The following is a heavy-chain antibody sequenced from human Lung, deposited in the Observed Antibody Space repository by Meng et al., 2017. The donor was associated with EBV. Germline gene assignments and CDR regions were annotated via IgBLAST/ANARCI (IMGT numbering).Heavy chain of an antibody. Sequence: QVQVVQSGTEVKKPGASVKVSCKASGNTFTDYDMHGVRQAPGQGLEWMGRINPNSGGTHYAQKFQGRVTMTRDTSITTAYMELSRLRSDDTAVYYCARSMGSGGWYVDYWGQGTLVTVSS. V-gene: IGHV1-2*06. CDR1: GNTFTDYD. J-gene: IGHJ4*02. CDR3: ARSMGSGGWYVDY. CDR2: INPNSGGT. D-gene: IGHD6-19*01.